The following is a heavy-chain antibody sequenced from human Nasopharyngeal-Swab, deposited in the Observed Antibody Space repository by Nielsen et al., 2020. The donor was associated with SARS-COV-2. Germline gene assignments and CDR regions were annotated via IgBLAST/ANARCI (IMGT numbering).Heavy chain of an antibody. CDR1: GFIFSSYG. J-gene: IGHJ6*02. D-gene: IGHD3-3*01. Sequence: GGSLRLSCAASGFIFSSYGMHWVRQAPGQGLEWVAVISYDGINKYNADSVKGRFTISRDNSKDTLYLQMNSLRAEDTAVYYCAKEGPGMFGVVGLDVWGQGTTVTVSS. CDR2: ISYDGINK. V-gene: IGHV3-30*18. CDR3: AKEGPGMFGVVGLDV.